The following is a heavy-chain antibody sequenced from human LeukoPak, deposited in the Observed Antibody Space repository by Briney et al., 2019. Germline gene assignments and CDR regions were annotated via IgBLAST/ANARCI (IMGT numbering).Heavy chain of an antibody. Sequence: SETLSLTCAVSGASISGSGYYWGWIRQPPGKGLEWIGNIYSSGSTYYNASLQSRVTISIDTSKNQFSLRLNSVTAADTAVYYCARHPIVVVPAASNWFDPWGQGTLVTVSS. J-gene: IGHJ5*02. CDR2: IYSSGST. D-gene: IGHD2-2*01. V-gene: IGHV4-39*01. CDR3: ARHPIVVVPAASNWFDP. CDR1: GASISGSGYY.